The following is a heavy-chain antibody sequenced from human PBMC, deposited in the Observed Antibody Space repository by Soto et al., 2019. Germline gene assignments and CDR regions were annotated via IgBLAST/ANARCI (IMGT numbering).Heavy chain of an antibody. CDR1: GLTVSGKKY. Sequence: GGSLRLSCAAFGLTVSGKKYVAWVRQAPGKGLEWVSALYDVDGSFYADSVKGRFTTSSDSSKTTVYLQMNGLRPDDTAVYFCASWHEREHAYDVWGQGTTVTVSS. D-gene: IGHD1-1*01. CDR2: LYDVDGS. CDR3: ASWHEREHAYDV. J-gene: IGHJ3*01. V-gene: IGHV3-53*01.